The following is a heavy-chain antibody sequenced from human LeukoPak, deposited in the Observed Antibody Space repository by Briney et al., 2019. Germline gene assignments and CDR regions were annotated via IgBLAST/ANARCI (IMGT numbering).Heavy chain of an antibody. D-gene: IGHD1-26*01. Sequence: GGSLRLSCAAYGFTFSSYFMHWVRQAPGKGLEWVAVICYDGSNKYYADSVTGRFTISRENSKKTLSLQMNNPRAEETAVSYCARDDNGTHRGYFDYWGQGTLVTVSS. CDR2: ICYDGSNK. V-gene: IGHV3-33*01. J-gene: IGHJ4*02. CDR1: GFTFSSYF. CDR3: ARDDNGTHRGYFDY.